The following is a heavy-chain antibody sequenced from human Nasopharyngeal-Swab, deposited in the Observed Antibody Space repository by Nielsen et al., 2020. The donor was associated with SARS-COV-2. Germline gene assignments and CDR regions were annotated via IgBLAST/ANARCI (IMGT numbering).Heavy chain of an antibody. D-gene: IGHD3-9*01. CDR2: INAGNGST. CDR3: ARKGILTGYYGYYYYMDV. V-gene: IGHV1-3*01. Sequence: WVRQAPGQRIEWMGWINAGNGSTKYSQKFQGRVTITRDTSASTAYMELSSLRSEDTAVYYCARKGILTGYYGYYYYMDVWGKGTTVTVSS. J-gene: IGHJ6*03.